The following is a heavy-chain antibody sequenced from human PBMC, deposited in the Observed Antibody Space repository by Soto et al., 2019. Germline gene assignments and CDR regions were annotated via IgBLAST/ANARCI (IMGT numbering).Heavy chain of an antibody. CDR3: ARDGGGDTAMAYWYYFDY. D-gene: IGHD5-18*01. Sequence: EVQLVESGGGLVKPGGSLRLSCAASGFTFSSYSMNWVRQAPGKGLEWVSSISSSSSYIYYADSVKGRFTISRDNAKNSLYLQMNSLRAEDTAVYYCARDGGGDTAMAYWYYFDYWGQGTLVTVSS. CDR1: GFTFSSYS. CDR2: ISSSSSYI. V-gene: IGHV3-21*01. J-gene: IGHJ4*02.